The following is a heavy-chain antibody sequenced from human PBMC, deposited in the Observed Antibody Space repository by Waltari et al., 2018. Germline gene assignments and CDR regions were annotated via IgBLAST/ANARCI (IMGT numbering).Heavy chain of an antibody. CDR2: LIPMFGTA. CDR1: GGTFSSYA. V-gene: IGHV1-69*01. Sequence: QVQLVQSGAEVKKPGSSVKVSCKASGGTFSSYAISWVRQAPGQGLEWMGGLIPMFGTANYAQKFQGRVTITADESTSTAYMELSSLRSEDTAVYYCASPGIRAEYSSSWVFDYWGQGTLVTVSS. CDR3: ASPGIRAEYSSSWVFDY. D-gene: IGHD6-6*01. J-gene: IGHJ4*02.